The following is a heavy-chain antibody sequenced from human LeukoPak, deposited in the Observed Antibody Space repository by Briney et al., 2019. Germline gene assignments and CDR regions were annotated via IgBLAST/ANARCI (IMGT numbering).Heavy chain of an antibody. CDR1: GGTFSSYA. D-gene: IGHD5-18*01. V-gene: IGHV1-69*04. CDR2: IIPILGIA. J-gene: IGHJ6*02. CDR3: AKDLSVDTAMALAMYYYYGMDV. Sequence: ASVKVSCKASGGTFSSYAISWVRQAPGQGLEWMGRIIPILGIANYAQKFQGRVTITADKSTSTAYMELSSLRSEDTAVYYCAKDLSVDTAMALAMYYYYGMDVWGQGTTVTVSS.